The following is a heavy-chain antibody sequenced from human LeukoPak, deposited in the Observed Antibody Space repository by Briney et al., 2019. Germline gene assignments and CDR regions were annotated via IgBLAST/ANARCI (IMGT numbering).Heavy chain of an antibody. CDR1: GFTFSSYA. CDR2: IGSNGGST. Sequence: PGGSLRLSCAASGFTFSSYAMHWVRQAPGKGLEYVSAIGSNGGSTYYANSVKGRFTISRDNSKNTLYLQMGSLRAEDMAVYYCARGTIGYCSGGSCYYFDYWGQGTLVTVSS. V-gene: IGHV3-64*01. CDR3: ARGTIGYCSGGSCYYFDY. J-gene: IGHJ4*02. D-gene: IGHD2-15*01.